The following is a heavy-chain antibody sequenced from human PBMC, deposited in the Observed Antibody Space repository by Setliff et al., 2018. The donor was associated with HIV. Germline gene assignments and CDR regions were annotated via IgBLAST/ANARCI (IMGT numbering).Heavy chain of an antibody. CDR2: IIPIFGTA. Sequence: GASVKVSCKASGGTFSTYAISWVRQAPGQGLEWMGGIIPIFGTANYDQGFQGRVTITADETTSTAYMELSSLRSEDTAVYFCAREGAYTRLYGMDVWGQGTTVTVSS. CDR1: GGTFSTYA. CDR3: AREGAYTRLYGMDV. J-gene: IGHJ6*02. V-gene: IGHV1-69*13. D-gene: IGHD1-1*01.